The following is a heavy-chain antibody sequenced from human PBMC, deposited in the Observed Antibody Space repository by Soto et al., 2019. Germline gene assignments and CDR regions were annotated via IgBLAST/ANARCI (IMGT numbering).Heavy chain of an antibody. CDR3: AKDRGTGGDVVRPGY. V-gene: IGHV3-23*01. CDR2: ISGRADNT. J-gene: IGHJ4*02. CDR1: GFTFSTYA. Sequence: QPGGSLRLSCAASGFTFSTYAMSWVRQAPGKGLEWVSTISGRADNTYFADSVKGRFTISRDTSKNTLYLQMNSLRPEDTAVYYCAKDRGTGGDVVRPGYWGQGTLVTVSS. D-gene: IGHD1-1*01.